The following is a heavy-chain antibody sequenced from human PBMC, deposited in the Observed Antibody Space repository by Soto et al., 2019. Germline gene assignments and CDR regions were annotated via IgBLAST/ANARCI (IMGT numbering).Heavy chain of an antibody. Sequence: EVQLVQSGAEVKKPGESLRISCKGSGYSFTSYWINWVRQMPGKGLEWMGRIDPSDSYTNYSPSFQGHVTLSADKSISTAYLQWSSLKASDTAMYYCARCHPYGSGRNPYGMDVLGQGTTVTVSS. CDR1: GYSFTSYW. V-gene: IGHV5-10-1*01. CDR2: IDPSDSYT. CDR3: ARCHPYGSGRNPYGMDV. D-gene: IGHD3-10*01. J-gene: IGHJ6*02.